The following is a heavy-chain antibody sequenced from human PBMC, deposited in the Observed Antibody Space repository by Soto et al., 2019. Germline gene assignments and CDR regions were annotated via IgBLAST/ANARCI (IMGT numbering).Heavy chain of an antibody. D-gene: IGHD2-2*01. CDR1: GGSFSGYY. CDR3: ATDIVVLPAANPDYYYYYGMGV. Sequence: SETLSLTCAVYGGSFSGYYWSWIRQPPGKGLEWIGEINHSGSTNYNPSLKSRVTISVDTSKNQFSLKLSSVTAADTAVYYCATDIVVLPAANPDYYYYYGMGVWSQGTTVTVSS. J-gene: IGHJ6*02. CDR2: INHSGST. V-gene: IGHV4-34*01.